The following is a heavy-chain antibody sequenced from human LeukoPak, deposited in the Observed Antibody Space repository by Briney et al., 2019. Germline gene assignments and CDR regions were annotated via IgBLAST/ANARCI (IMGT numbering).Heavy chain of an antibody. Sequence: GGSLRLSCAASGFTFSSYGMHWVRQAPGKGLEWVAVISYDGSNKYYADSVKGRFTISRDNAKNSLYLQMNSLRAEDTALYYCAKEGVGPYFDYWGQGTLVTVSS. CDR1: GFTFSSYG. D-gene: IGHD1-26*01. CDR3: AKEGVGPYFDY. J-gene: IGHJ4*02. V-gene: IGHV3-30*18. CDR2: ISYDGSNK.